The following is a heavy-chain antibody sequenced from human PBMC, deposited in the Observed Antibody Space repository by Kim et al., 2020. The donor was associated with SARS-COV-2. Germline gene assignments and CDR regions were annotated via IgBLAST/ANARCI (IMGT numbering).Heavy chain of an antibody. CDR1: AFTFSRFV. V-gene: IGHV3-64D*09. Sequence: GGSLRLSCSASAFTFSRFVMYWVRQAPGEGLEHVAAISTNGIGTYYADSVKGRFTISRDNSKNTLYLQMSGLSAEDTAIYYCVKTAYSTTWDVPFDYWG. J-gene: IGHJ4*01. CDR3: VKTAYSTTWDVPFDY. D-gene: IGHD6-13*01. CDR2: ISTNGIGT.